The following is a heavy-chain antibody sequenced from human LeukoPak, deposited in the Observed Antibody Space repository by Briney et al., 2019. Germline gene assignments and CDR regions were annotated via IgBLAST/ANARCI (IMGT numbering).Heavy chain of an antibody. CDR2: ISSGGGVST. Sequence: PGGTLRLSCAASGFSFSNYGMSWVRQAPGKGLEWVSSISSGGGVSTYYADSVKGRFTISRDNSKNTLYLQMNSLRAEDTAVYYCARDFMPFVGMATIGAFDIWGQGTMVTVSS. D-gene: IGHD5-24*01. J-gene: IGHJ3*02. CDR3: ARDFMPFVGMATIGAFDI. V-gene: IGHV3-23*01. CDR1: GFSFSNYG.